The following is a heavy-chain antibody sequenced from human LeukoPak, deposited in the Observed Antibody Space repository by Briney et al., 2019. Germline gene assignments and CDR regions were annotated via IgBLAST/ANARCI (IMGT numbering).Heavy chain of an antibody. Sequence: GASVKVSCKASGYTFTGYYMHRVRQAPGQGLEWMGWINPNSGGTNYAQKFQGRVTMTRGTSISTAYMEPSRLRSDDTAVYYCARDPFAMIVVVSGMDVWGQGTTVTVSS. J-gene: IGHJ6*02. V-gene: IGHV1-2*02. D-gene: IGHD3-22*01. CDR2: INPNSGGT. CDR1: GYTFTGYY. CDR3: ARDPFAMIVVVSGMDV.